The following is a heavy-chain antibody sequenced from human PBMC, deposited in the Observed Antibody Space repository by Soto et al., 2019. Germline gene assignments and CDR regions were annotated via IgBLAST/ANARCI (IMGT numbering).Heavy chain of an antibody. CDR3: ARQRTTVVTQAYFDH. D-gene: IGHD2-21*02. V-gene: IGHV5-51*01. CDR1: GYSFTSYW. CDR2: IYPGDSDT. J-gene: IGHJ4*02. Sequence: GESLKISCKGSGYSFTSYWIGWVRQMPGKGLEWMGIIYPGDSDTRYSPSFQGQVTISADKSISTAYLQWSSLKASDTAVYYCARQRTTVVTQAYFDHWGQGALVTVSS.